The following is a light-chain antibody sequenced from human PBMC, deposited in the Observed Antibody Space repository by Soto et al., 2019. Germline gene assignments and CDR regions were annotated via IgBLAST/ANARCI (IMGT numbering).Light chain of an antibody. Sequence: QSALTQPPSASGSPGQSVTISCTGPSSDVGGYKYVSWYQQKSGKAPKLIIYEVNERPSGVPDRFSGSKSDNTASLAVSGLQAEDESEYDCMAYACLHNVLFGGGTELTVL. CDR3: MAYACLHNVL. CDR2: EVN. J-gene: IGLJ2*01. V-gene: IGLV2-8*01. CDR1: SSDVGGYKY.